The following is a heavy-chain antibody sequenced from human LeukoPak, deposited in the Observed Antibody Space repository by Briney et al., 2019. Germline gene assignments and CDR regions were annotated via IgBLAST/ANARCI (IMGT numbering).Heavy chain of an antibody. Sequence: GESLKISCEGSGCSFTSYWIGWVRQMPGKGLEWMGIIYPGDSDTRYSPSFQGQVTISADKSISTAYLRWSSLKASDTAMYYCARLTTVTTNFDYWGQGTLVTVSS. J-gene: IGHJ4*02. CDR2: IYPGDSDT. V-gene: IGHV5-51*01. CDR3: ARLTTVTTNFDY. D-gene: IGHD4-11*01. CDR1: GCSFTSYW.